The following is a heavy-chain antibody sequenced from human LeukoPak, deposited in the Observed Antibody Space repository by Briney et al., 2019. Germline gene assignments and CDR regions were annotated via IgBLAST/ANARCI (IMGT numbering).Heavy chain of an antibody. CDR2: INPNSGAT. CDR3: ARDAPGYCSTTTCYPHD. CDR1: GYTFTDYY. Sequence: ASVKVSCKASGYTFTDYYVYWVRQAPGQGLEWMGWINPNSGATNYAQKFQGRVTMTRDTSISTAYVELTRLRSDDTAVYYCARDAPGYCSTTTCYPHDWGQGTLVTVSS. J-gene: IGHJ4*02. V-gene: IGHV1-2*02. D-gene: IGHD2-2*01.